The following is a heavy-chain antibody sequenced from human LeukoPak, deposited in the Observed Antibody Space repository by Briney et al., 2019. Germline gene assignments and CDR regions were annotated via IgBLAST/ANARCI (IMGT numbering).Heavy chain of an antibody. D-gene: IGHD2-2*01. V-gene: IGHV3-7*01. CDR1: EFSFSSYW. CDR2: IQQDGNEK. CDR3: VREGSCSSATCYATDFFNMDV. Sequence: GGSLRLSCAASEFSFSSYWMSWVRQAPGKGLEWVANIQQDGNEKHYVDSVKGRFIISRDNAKNSVLLQMNSLRVEGTAVYYCVREGSCSSATCYATDFFNMDVWGKGTAVTVSS. J-gene: IGHJ6*03.